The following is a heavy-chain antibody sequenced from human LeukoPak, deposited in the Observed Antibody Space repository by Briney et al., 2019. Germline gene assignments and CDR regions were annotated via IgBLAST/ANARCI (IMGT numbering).Heavy chain of an antibody. J-gene: IGHJ4*02. CDR3: ARGTGTGSFLIDY. Sequence: PGGSLRLSCAASRFTFSSHSMHWVRPAPGKGLEWVSVIDSTSSSIHYADSVKGRFTISRDNAQNSLYLQMNSLRAEDAAMYYCARGTGTGSFLIDYWGQGTLVTVSS. CDR2: IDSTSSSI. D-gene: IGHD1-26*01. CDR1: RFTFSSHS. V-gene: IGHV3-48*01.